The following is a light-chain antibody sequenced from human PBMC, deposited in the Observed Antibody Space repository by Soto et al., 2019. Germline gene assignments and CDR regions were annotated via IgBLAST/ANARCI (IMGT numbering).Light chain of an antibody. CDR3: MQGTHFYT. V-gene: IGKV2-30*01. Sequence: DVLMTQSPLSLPVTLGQSASISCRSSQSLLYGDGNTYLSWFQQRPGQSPRRLIYKVSNRDSGVPDRFSGSGSGTDFTLKISRVEAEDVGLYYCMQGTHFYTFGQGTKLEIK. CDR2: KVS. CDR1: QSLLYGDGNTY. J-gene: IGKJ2*01.